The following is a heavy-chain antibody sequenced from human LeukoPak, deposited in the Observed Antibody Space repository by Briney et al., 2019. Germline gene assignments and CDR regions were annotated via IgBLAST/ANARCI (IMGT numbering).Heavy chain of an antibody. J-gene: IGHJ4*02. V-gene: IGHV3-23*01. CDR1: GLSLTSFA. CDR2: LRGDGET. Sequence: PGGSLRLSCAASGLSLTSFAMSWVRQAPARGPEWVSSLRGDGETFYADSVRGRFTLSRDDSRNTVYLQLNNLRVEDTAIYYCARASWVSSADAVRWGQGTQVTVSS. CDR3: ARASWVSSADAVR. D-gene: IGHD3-16*01.